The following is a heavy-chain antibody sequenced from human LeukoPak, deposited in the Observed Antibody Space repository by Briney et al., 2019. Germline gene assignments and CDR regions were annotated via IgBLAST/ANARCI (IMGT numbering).Heavy chain of an antibody. CDR2: IYTTGST. J-gene: IGHJ4*02. CDR3: ARHRAYSSSSPFDY. V-gene: IGHV4-4*07. CDR1: GGSISSYY. Sequence: SETLSLTCRVPGGSISSYYWSWIRQPAGKGLEWIGRIYTTGSTNYNPSLKSRVTMSVDTSKNQFSLKLSSVTAADTAVYYCARHRAYSSSSPFDYWGQGTLVTVSS. D-gene: IGHD6-6*01.